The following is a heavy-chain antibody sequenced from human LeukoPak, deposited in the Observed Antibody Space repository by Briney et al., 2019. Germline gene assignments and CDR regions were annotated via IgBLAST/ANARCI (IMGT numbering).Heavy chain of an antibody. J-gene: IGHJ5*02. CDR2: INEDGSTT. Sequence: GGSLRLSCAASGFTFSSNWMHWVRQAPGKGLVWVSRINEDGSTTNYADSVKGRSTISRDNAKNTLYLQMNSLRAEDTAVYYCARRLTQYDCFDPWGQGILVTVSS. V-gene: IGHV3-74*01. CDR3: ARRLTQYDCFDP. D-gene: IGHD2-2*01. CDR1: GFTFSSNW.